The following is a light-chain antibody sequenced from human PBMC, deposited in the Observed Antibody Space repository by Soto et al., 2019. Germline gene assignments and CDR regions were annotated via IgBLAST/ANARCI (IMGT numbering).Light chain of an antibody. CDR2: GVS. CDR3: TSYTSSATLDVV. V-gene: IGLV2-14*01. J-gene: IGLJ2*01. Sequence: QSALTQPASVSGSPGQSITISCTGTSSDVGGYNYVSWYQQHPGKAPKLMIYGVSNRPSGVSNRFSGSKSGNTASLNISGRQTEDEADYYCTSYTSSATLDVVFGGGTKLTVL. CDR1: SSDVGGYNY.